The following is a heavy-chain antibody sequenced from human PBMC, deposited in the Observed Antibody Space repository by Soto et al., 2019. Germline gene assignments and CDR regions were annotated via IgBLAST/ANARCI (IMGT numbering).Heavy chain of an antibody. CDR2: ISGSGGST. D-gene: IGHD3-3*01. Sequence: GSLRLSCAASGFTFSSYAMSWFRQAPLNGLEWVSAISGSGGSTYYADSVKGRFTISRDNSKNTLYLQMSSLRAEDTAVYYCAKDSVTIFGVVHYDYWGQGTLVTVSS. V-gene: IGHV3-23*01. J-gene: IGHJ4*02. CDR1: GFTFSSYA. CDR3: AKDSVTIFGVVHYDY.